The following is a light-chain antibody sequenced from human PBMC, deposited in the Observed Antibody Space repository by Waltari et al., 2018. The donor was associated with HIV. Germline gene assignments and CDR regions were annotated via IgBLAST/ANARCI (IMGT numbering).Light chain of an antibody. V-gene: IGKV3-15*01. CDR2: GAS. CDR3: QQYNDWPPIT. J-gene: IGKJ4*01. Sequence: TVMTQSPATLSVSPGERATLSCKASQNIRNNLAWYQQRRGQAPRLLIYGASTRATGVPARFSGSGSGTDFFLTISSLQSEDFAVYYCQQYNDWPPITFGGGTKVEIK. CDR1: QNIRNN.